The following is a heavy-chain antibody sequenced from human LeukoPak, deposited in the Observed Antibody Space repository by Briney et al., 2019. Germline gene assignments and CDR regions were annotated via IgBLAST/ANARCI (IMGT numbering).Heavy chain of an antibody. CDR3: AKTLNWYYDY. Sequence: GGSLRLSCAASGFTFSSYAVSWVRQAPGKGLEWVSAVSGGGGSTYYADSVKGRFTISRDNSKNTVYPQMNSLRAEDTALYYCAKTLNWYYDYWGQGTLVTVSS. CDR2: VSGGGGST. V-gene: IGHV3-23*01. D-gene: IGHD1-1*01. J-gene: IGHJ4*02. CDR1: GFTFSSYA.